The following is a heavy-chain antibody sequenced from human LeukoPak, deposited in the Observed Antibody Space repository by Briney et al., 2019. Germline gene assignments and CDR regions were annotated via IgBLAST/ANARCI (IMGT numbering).Heavy chain of an antibody. CDR2: ISGSGGTE. CDR1: GFTFSNYA. D-gene: IGHD6-19*01. CDR3: AKDGSNPGIAVAGGGKQFDY. V-gene: IGHV3-23*01. J-gene: IGHJ4*02. Sequence: GGSLRLSCAASGFTFSNYAMSWVRQAPGKGLEWVSGISGSGGTEYYADSVKGRVTISRDNSKNTLYLQMNSLRAEDTAVYYCAKDGSNPGIAVAGGGKQFDYWGQGTLVTVSS.